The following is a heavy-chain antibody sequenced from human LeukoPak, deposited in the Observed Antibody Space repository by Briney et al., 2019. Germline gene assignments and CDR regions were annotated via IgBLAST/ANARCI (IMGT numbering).Heavy chain of an antibody. CDR1: GFTFRSYS. CDR3: ATAYYYDSSGINFHH. V-gene: IGHV3-21*04. CDR2: IGSSHNYI. Sequence: PGGSLRLSCAASGFTFRSYSMNWVRQAPGKGLEWVSSIGSSHNYIYYADSVKGRFIISRDNAKNSLYLQMNSLRAEDTAVYYCATAYYYDSSGINFHHWGQGTLVAVSS. D-gene: IGHD3-22*01. J-gene: IGHJ4*02.